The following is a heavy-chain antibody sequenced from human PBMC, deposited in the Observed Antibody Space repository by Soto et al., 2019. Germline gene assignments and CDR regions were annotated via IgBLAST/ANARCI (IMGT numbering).Heavy chain of an antibody. Sequence: GGSLRLSCAASGFTFSSYGMHWVRQAPGKGLEWVAVISYDGSNKYYADSVKGRFTISRDNSKNTLYLQMNSLRAEDTAVYYCAKHSMASAYGEYSHLGAEFDYWGQGTLVTVSS. CDR2: ISYDGSNK. CDR1: GFTFSSYG. D-gene: IGHD4-17*01. CDR3: AKHSMASAYGEYSHLGAEFDY. V-gene: IGHV3-30*18. J-gene: IGHJ4*02.